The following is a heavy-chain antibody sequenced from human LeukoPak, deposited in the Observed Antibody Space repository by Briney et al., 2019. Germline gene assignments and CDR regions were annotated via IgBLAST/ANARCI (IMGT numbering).Heavy chain of an antibody. J-gene: IGHJ3*01. Sequence: SQTLSLTCAISGDSVSSNSAAWDWIRQSPSRGLEWLGRTYYRSKWFYDYAVSVKSRITINPDTSRNQFSLLLNSVTPEDTAVYYCTRDSGLGNDAFDVWGQGTMVTVSS. D-gene: IGHD3-10*01. V-gene: IGHV6-1*01. CDR3: TRDSGLGNDAFDV. CDR1: GDSVSSNSAA. CDR2: TYYRSKWFY.